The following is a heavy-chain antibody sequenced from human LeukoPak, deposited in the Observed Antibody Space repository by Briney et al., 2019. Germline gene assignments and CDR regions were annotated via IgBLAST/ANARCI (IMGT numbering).Heavy chain of an antibody. D-gene: IGHD3-10*01. CDR3: AKGALLWFGELLSHFDY. J-gene: IGHJ4*02. CDR1: GFTVSSNY. CDR2: IYSGGST. V-gene: IGHV3-66*01. Sequence: GGSLRLSCAASGFTVSSNYMSWVRQAPGKGLEWVSVIYSGGSTYYADSVKGKFTISRDNSKNTLYLQMNSLRAEDTAVYYCAKGALLWFGELLSHFDYWGQGTLVTVSS.